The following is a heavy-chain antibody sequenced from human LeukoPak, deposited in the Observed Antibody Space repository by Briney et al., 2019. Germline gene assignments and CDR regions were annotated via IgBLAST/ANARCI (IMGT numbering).Heavy chain of an antibody. V-gene: IGHV3-30*18. Sequence: GGSLRLSCAASGFTFSSYGMHWVRQAPGKGLEWVAVISYDGSNKYYADSVKGRLTISRDNSKNTLYLQMNSLRAEDTAVYYCAKDPSGYPREAYFDYWGQGTLVTVSS. J-gene: IGHJ4*02. CDR3: AKDPSGYPREAYFDY. CDR1: GFTFSSYG. CDR2: ISYDGSNK. D-gene: IGHD5-12*01.